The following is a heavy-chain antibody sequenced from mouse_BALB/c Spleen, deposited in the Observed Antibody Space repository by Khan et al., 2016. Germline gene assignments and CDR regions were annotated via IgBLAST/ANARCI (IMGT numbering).Heavy chain of an antibody. D-gene: IGHD2-14*01. J-gene: IGHJ4*01. CDR2: INPDSSTI. Sequence: EVKLLESGGGLVQPGGSLKLSCAASGFDFSRYWMSWVRQAPGKGLEWIGEINPDSSTINYTPSLKDKFIISRDNAKNTLYLQMSKVRSEDTALYYCASHRYDGDSYYAMDYWGQGTSVTVSS. CDR1: GFDFSRYW. V-gene: IGHV4-1*02. CDR3: ASHRYDGDSYYAMDY.